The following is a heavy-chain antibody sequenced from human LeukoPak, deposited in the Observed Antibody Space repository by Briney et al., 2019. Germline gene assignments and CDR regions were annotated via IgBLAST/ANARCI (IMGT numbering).Heavy chain of an antibody. CDR3: ARGDYVWGSYRRPFDY. CDR2: INWNGGST. D-gene: IGHD3-16*02. CDR1: GFTFDDYV. J-gene: IGHJ4*02. Sequence: GGSLRLSCAASGFTFDDYVMSWVRQAPGKGLEWVSGINWNGGSTGYGDSVKGRFTISRDNAKNSLYLQMNSLRAEDTALYYCARGDYVWGSYRRPFDYWGQGTLVTVSS. V-gene: IGHV3-20*04.